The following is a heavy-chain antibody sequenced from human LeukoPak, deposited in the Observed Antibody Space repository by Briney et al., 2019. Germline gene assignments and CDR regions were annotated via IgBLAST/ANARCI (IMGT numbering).Heavy chain of an antibody. CDR3: ARVSGYCSSTSCYFGGYYYYMDV. CDR2: MNPNSGNT. Sequence: ASVKVSCKASGYTFTSYDINWVRQATGQGLEWMGWMNPNSGNTGYAQKFQGRVTMTRNTSISTAYMELSSLRSEDTAVYYCARVSGYCSSTSCYFGGYYYYMDVWGKGTTVTVSS. D-gene: IGHD2-2*01. J-gene: IGHJ6*03. CDR1: GYTFTSYD. V-gene: IGHV1-8*01.